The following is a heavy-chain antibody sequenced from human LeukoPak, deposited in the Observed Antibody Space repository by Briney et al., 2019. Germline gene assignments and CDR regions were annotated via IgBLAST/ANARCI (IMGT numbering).Heavy chain of an antibody. CDR3: ARDGNGLFDY. CDR1: GFTFSSHS. Sequence: PGGSLRLSCAASGFTFSSHSMNWVRQAAGKGLEWVSTISSSSSYIYYADSVRGRVTISRDNAKNTLYLQMDSLRAEDTAVYYCARDGNGLFDYWGQGTLVTVSS. D-gene: IGHD1-1*01. V-gene: IGHV3-21*01. J-gene: IGHJ4*02. CDR2: ISSSSSYI.